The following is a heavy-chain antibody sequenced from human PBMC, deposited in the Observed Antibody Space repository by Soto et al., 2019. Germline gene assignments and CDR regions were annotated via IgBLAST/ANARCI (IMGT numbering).Heavy chain of an antibody. Sequence: QVQLQQWGAGLLKPSETLSLTCAVYGGSFSGYYWSWIRQPPGKGLEWIGEINHSGSTNYNPSLKSRVTISVDTAKNPFSLKLSSVTAADTAVYYCARNLYYYESSGYYHFAYWGQGTLVTVSS. D-gene: IGHD3-22*01. V-gene: IGHV4-34*01. J-gene: IGHJ4*02. CDR2: INHSGST. CDR1: GGSFSGYY. CDR3: ARNLYYYESSGYYHFAY.